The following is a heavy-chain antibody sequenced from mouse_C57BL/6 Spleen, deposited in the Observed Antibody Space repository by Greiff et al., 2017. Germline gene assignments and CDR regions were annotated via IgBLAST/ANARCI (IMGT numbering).Heavy chain of an antibody. Sequence: EVKLVESGEGLVKPGGSLKLSCAASGFTFSSYAMSWVRQTPEKRLEWVAYISSGGDYIYYADNVKGRFTISRDNARNTLYLQMSSLKSEDTAMYYCTRDDGSSQDYWGQGTTLTVSS. CDR1: GFTFSSYA. V-gene: IGHV5-9-1*02. CDR3: TRDDGSSQDY. D-gene: IGHD1-1*01. J-gene: IGHJ2*01. CDR2: ISSGGDYI.